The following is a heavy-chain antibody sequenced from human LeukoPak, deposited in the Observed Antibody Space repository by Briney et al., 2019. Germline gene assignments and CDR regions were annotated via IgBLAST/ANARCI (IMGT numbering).Heavy chain of an antibody. CDR1: GFTFSSYS. Sequence: GGSLRLSCAASGFTFSSYSMNWVRQAPGKGLEWVSSISSSSSYIYYADSVKGRFTISRDNSKNTLYLQMNSLRAEDTAVYYCAKTGPTGTTPFDYWGQGTLVTVSS. D-gene: IGHD4-17*01. CDR2: ISSSSSYI. J-gene: IGHJ4*02. CDR3: AKTGPTGTTPFDY. V-gene: IGHV3-21*04.